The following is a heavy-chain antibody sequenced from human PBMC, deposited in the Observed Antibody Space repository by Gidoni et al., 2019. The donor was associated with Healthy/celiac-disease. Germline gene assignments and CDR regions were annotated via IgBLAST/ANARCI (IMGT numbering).Heavy chain of an antibody. V-gene: IGHV3-9*01. CDR1: GFTFDDYA. CDR3: ARAGSYRYSAFDI. D-gene: IGHD3-16*02. Sequence: EVQLVESGGGLVQPGRSLRVSCEAAGFTFDDYAMHWVRQAPGKGLECVSGISWNSGSIGYADSVKGRFTISRDNAKNSLYLQMNSLRAEDTSLYYCARAGSYRYSAFDIWGQGTMVTVSS. J-gene: IGHJ3*02. CDR2: ISWNSGSI.